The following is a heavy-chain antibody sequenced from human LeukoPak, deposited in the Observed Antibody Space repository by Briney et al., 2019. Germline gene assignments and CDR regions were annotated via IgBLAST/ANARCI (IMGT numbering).Heavy chain of an antibody. D-gene: IGHD5-18*01. CDR2: MNPNSDNT. Sequence: ASVKVSCKASGYTSTSYDINWVRQATGQGLEWMGWMNPNSDNTGYAQKFQGRVTMTRNTSISTAYMELSSLRSEDTAVYYCAKRGHSYGDFDYWGQGTLVTVSS. CDR1: GYTSTSYD. V-gene: IGHV1-8*01. CDR3: AKRGHSYGDFDY. J-gene: IGHJ4*02.